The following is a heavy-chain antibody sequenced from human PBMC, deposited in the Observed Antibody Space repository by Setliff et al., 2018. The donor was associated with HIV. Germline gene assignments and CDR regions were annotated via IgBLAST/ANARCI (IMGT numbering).Heavy chain of an antibody. CDR2: ISSNSYYI. J-gene: IGHJ5*01. V-gene: IGHV3-21*04. Sequence: PGGSLRLSCVVSGFPFSSYSMNWVRQAPGKGLEWVASISSNSYYIYHAGSVWGRFTISRDNAKNSLYLQMNSLRVEDTAVYYCARPLLRTNTVYGILGNWFDSWGRGTLVTVSS. D-gene: IGHD2-8*01. CDR3: ARPLLRTNTVYGILGNWFDS. CDR1: GFPFSSYS.